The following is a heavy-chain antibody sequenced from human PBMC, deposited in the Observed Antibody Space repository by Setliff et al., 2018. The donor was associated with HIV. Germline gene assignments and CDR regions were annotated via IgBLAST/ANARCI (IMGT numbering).Heavy chain of an antibody. D-gene: IGHD3-10*01. V-gene: IGHV4-39*01. CDR3: ARQGNAIDGEVDS. CDR1: GGSFSDYY. CDR2: VYYTGST. Sequence: SETLSLTCVVYGGSFSDYYWGWVRQPPGKGLEWIGSVYYTGSTFYNPSLKSLKGRVTISVDTSKNQFSLKLISVTAADTAIYFCARQGNAIDGEVDSWGQGTRVTVSS. J-gene: IGHJ5*01.